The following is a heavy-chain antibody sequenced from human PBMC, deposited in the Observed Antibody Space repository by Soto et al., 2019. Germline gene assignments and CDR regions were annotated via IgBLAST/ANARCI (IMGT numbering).Heavy chain of an antibody. J-gene: IGHJ4*02. CDR2: ISYDGSNK. CDR1: VFTCSSYA. CDR3: ARDQRRSYSSGLFDY. D-gene: IGHD6-19*01. V-gene: IGHV3-30-3*01. Sequence: PWWSMRLSCSASVFTCSSYAMHWCRQAPGKGLEWVAVISYDGSNKYYADSVKGRFTISRDNSKNTLYLQMNSLRAEDTAVYYCARDQRRSYSSGLFDYWGQGTLVTVS.